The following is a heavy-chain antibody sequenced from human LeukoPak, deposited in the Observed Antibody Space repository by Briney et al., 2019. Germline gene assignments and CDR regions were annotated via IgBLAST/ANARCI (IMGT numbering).Heavy chain of an antibody. CDR1: GFTFSSYW. D-gene: IGHD3-10*02. V-gene: IGHV3-74*01. J-gene: IGHJ6*04. Sequence: GGSLRLSCAASGFTFSSYWMHWVRQAPGKGLVWVSRINSDGSSTTYADSVKGRFTISRDNAKNSLYLQMNSLRAEDTAVYYCAELGITMIGGVWGKGTTVTISS. CDR2: INSDGSST. CDR3: AELGITMIGGV.